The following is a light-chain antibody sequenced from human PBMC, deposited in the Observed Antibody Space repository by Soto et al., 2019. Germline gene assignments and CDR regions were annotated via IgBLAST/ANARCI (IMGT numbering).Light chain of an antibody. CDR2: GAS. Sequence: EIVLTQSPGTLSLSPGERATLSCRASQSVSSSYLAWYQQKPGQAPSLLIYGASSRATGIPDMFSGSGSGTDFTLTISRLEPEDFAVYYCQQYGSSPFTFGPGTKVDIK. CDR3: QQYGSSPFT. J-gene: IGKJ3*01. CDR1: QSVSSSY. V-gene: IGKV3-20*01.